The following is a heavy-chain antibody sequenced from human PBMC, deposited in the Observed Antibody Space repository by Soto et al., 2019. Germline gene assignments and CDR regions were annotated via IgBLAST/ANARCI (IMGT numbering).Heavy chain of an antibody. CDR1: GGSISSSNW. V-gene: IGHV4-4*02. CDR3: ARVRGVWGSSWYNWVDP. J-gene: IGHJ5*02. CDR2: IYHSGST. Sequence: SETLSLTCAVSGGSISSSNWWSWVRQPPGKGLEWIGEIYHSGSTNYNPSLKSRVTISVDKSKNQFPLKLSSVTAADTAVYYCARVRGVWGSSWYNWVDPWGQGTLVTVSS. D-gene: IGHD6-13*01.